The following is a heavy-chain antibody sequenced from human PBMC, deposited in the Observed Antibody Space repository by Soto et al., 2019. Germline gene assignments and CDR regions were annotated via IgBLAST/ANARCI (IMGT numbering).Heavy chain of an antibody. D-gene: IGHD3-10*01. CDR3: ARAMVRGKNYYGVDV. V-gene: IGHV5-51*01. CDR1: GDSFTNYW. CDR2: IYPRDSDT. J-gene: IGHJ6*02. Sequence: GESLKISCKGSGDSFTNYWIGWVRQMPGKGLEWMGVIYPRDSDTKYSPPFQGQVTISADKSTSTAYLQWSSLKASDTAMYYCARAMVRGKNYYGVDVWGQGTTVTVSS.